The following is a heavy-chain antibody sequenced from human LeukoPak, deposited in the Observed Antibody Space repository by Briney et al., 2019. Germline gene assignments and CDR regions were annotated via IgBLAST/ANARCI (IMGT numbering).Heavy chain of an antibody. CDR2: ISSSGSTI. J-gene: IGHJ5*02. Sequence: GGSLRLSCAASGFTFSSYEMNWVRQAPGKGLEWVSYISSSGSTIYYADSVKGRFTISRDNAKNSLYLQMNSLRAEDTAVYYCAKPYYYGSGSYRGDWFDPGGQGTLVTVSS. V-gene: IGHV3-48*03. D-gene: IGHD3-10*01. CDR3: AKPYYYGSGSYRGDWFDP. CDR1: GFTFSSYE.